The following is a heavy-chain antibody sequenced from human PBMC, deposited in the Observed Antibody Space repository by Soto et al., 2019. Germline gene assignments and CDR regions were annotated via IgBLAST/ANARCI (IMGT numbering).Heavy chain of an antibody. D-gene: IGHD3-10*01. CDR2: VNPIVSMS. J-gene: IGHJ4*02. Sequence: QVQLVQSGADVKRPGSSVKVSCTASGDTFNFYSINWVRQAPGLGLEWMGRVNPIVSMSNYAEKFQGRVTMTADKSTSTANMELSSLRSEDTAIYYCASSYGSGYRAFDYWGQGALVTVAS. CDR1: GDTFNFYS. V-gene: IGHV1-69*02. CDR3: ASSYGSGYRAFDY.